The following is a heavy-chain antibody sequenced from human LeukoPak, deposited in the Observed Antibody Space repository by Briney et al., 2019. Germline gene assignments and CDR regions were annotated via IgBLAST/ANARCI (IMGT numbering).Heavy chain of an antibody. CDR2: ISSSGSTI. CDR1: GFTFSSYE. CDR3: ARDYSNYNSGMDV. D-gene: IGHD4-11*01. V-gene: IGHV3-48*03. Sequence: GGSLRPSCAASGFTFSSYEMNWVRQAPGKGLEWVSYISSSGSTIYYADSVKGRFTIFRDNAKNSLYLQMNSLRAEDTAVYYCARDYSNYNSGMDVWGQGTTVTVSS. J-gene: IGHJ6*02.